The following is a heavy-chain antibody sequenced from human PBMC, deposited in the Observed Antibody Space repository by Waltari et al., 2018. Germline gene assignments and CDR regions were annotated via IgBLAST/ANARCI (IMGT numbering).Heavy chain of an antibody. V-gene: IGHV3-23*05. J-gene: IGHJ4*02. CDR2: IDNSGETT. CDR3: AKDSGYSMIRGRENS. D-gene: IGHD3-10*01. CDR1: GFDYSSYA. Sequence: VYLLESGGGLVQPGGSLRLSCVGSGFDYSSYAMSWVRQAPGKGLECVSGIDNSGETTYYVGSVKSRFTISRDDSRNTVYLHMTTLRVDDTAVYYCAKDSGYSMIRGRENSWGQGTLVIVSS.